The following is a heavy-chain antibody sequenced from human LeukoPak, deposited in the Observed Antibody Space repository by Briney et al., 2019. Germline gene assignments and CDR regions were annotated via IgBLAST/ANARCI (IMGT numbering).Heavy chain of an antibody. CDR1: GFTFSSYA. J-gene: IGHJ4*02. D-gene: IGHD5-18*01. Sequence: SGGSLRLFCAASGFTFSSYAMSWVRQAPGKGLEWVSAISGSGGSTYYADSVKGRFTISRDNSKNTLYLQMNSLRAEDTAVYYCTTDQDTAMAQPFDYWGQGTLVTVSS. V-gene: IGHV3-23*01. CDR2: ISGSGGST. CDR3: TTDQDTAMAQPFDY.